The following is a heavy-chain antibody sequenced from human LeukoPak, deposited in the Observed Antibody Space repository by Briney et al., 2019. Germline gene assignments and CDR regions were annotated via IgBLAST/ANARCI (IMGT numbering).Heavy chain of an antibody. J-gene: IGHJ4*02. Sequence: PGGSLRLSCAASGFTFSNYLMHWVRQAPGKGLVWVSRINSDGSRINYADSVKGRFTISRDNAKNTVYLQMNSLRAEDTAVYYCGRVAYENCGGDCYSFPDYWGQGTLVTVSS. CDR1: GFTFSNYL. V-gene: IGHV3-74*01. CDR2: INSDGSRI. CDR3: GRVAYENCGGDCYSFPDY. D-gene: IGHD2-21*02.